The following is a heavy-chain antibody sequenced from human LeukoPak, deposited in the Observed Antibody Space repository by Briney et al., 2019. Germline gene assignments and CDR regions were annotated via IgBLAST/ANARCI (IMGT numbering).Heavy chain of an antibody. CDR1: GGSISSYY. CDR2: IFTSGST. J-gene: IGHJ4*02. D-gene: IGHD1-7*01. Sequence: PSETLSLTCTVSGGSISSYYWSWIRQPAGKGLEWIGRIFTSGSTNYNPSLKSRVTISVDTSKNQFSLKLSSVTAADTAVYYCASGTTDEGVDYWGQGTLVTVSS. V-gene: IGHV4-4*07. CDR3: ASGTTDEGVDY.